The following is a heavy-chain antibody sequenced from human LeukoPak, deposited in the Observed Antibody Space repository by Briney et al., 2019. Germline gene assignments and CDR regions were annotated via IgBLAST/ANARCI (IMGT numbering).Heavy chain of an antibody. CDR1: GFTFITYE. CDR3: AKRGVVIRVILVGFHKEAYYFDS. V-gene: IGHV3-48*03. Sequence: GGSLRLSRAASGFTFITYEISCVSQEPGEWLGWVSYISISGSTTYYADSVKGRFTISRDNAKNSLYMQMNSLRAEDTAVYFCAKRGVVIRVILVGFHKEAYYFDSWGQGALVTVSS. D-gene: IGHD3-10*01. CDR2: ISISGSTT. J-gene: IGHJ4*02.